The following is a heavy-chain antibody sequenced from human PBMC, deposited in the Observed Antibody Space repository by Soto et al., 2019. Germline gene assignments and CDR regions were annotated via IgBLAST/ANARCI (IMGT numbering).Heavy chain of an antibody. V-gene: IGHV4-30-4*01. J-gene: IGHJ5*02. CDR2: VYYTGST. D-gene: IGHD2-21*02. Sequence: SETLSLTCTVSGASIRSTDYYWSWIRQAPGKGLEWIGYVYYTGSTYYNPSLMSRLTISVDTSKNQFSLKLTSVTAAETAVYYCVRTAREGAVAPHWFDRWGQGTQVAVSS. CDR3: VRTAREGAVAPHWFDR. CDR1: GASIRSTDYY.